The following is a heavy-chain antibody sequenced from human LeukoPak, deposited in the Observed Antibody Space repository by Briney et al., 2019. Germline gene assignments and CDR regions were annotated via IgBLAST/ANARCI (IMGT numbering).Heavy chain of an antibody. CDR2: IYYSGST. V-gene: IGHV4-59*12. J-gene: IGHJ5*02. Sequence: SETLSLTCTISGGSISSYYWSWIRQPPGKGLEWIGYIYYSGSTYYNPSLKSRVTISVDTSKNQFSLKLSSVTAADTAVYYCARDSSHITMVRENWFDPWGQGTLVTVSS. D-gene: IGHD3-10*01. CDR1: GGSISSYY. CDR3: ARDSSHITMVRENWFDP.